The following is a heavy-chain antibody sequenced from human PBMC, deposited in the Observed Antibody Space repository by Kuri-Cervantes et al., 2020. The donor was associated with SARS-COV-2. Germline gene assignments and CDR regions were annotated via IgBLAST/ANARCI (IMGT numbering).Heavy chain of an antibody. CDR1: GYSFSDHY. D-gene: IGHD3-3*01. Sequence: ASVKVSCKAFGYSFSDHYMYWVRQAPGQGLEWMGIINPSGSGTRYPQRFQDRISMTRDTSTSTVYMELSSLTSEDTAVYYCARVCQTREQKLRFLEWFSHYYMDVWGKGTTVTVSS. J-gene: IGHJ6*03. CDR3: ARVCQTREQKLRFLEWFSHYYMDV. V-gene: IGHV1-46*01. CDR2: INPSGSGT.